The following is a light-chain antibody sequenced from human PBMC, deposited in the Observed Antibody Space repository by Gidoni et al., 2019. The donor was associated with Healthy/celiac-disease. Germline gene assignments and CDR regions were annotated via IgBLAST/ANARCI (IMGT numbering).Light chain of an antibody. V-gene: IGKV1-33*01. J-gene: IGKJ2*03. Sequence: DIQMTQSPSSLSASVGDRVTITCQASQDSSNYLNWYQQKPGKAPKLLIYDASNLETGVPSRFSGSGSGTDFTFTISSLQHEDIATYYCQQYDNLPPYSFGQGTKLEIK. CDR1: QDSSNY. CDR3: QQYDNLPPYS. CDR2: DAS.